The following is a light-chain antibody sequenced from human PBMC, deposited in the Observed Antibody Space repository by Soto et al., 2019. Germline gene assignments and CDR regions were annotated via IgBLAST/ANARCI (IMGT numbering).Light chain of an antibody. CDR1: SSDVGDYKY. CDR3: CSYAGSYSYV. V-gene: IGLV2-11*01. CDR2: DVS. Sequence: QSALTQPRSVSGSPGQSVTISCTGTSSDVGDYKYVSWYRQHPGKAPKLIIYDVSERPSGVPDRFSGSKSGNTASLTISGLQAEDEAEYYCCSYAGSYSYVFGTGTKVTVL. J-gene: IGLJ1*01.